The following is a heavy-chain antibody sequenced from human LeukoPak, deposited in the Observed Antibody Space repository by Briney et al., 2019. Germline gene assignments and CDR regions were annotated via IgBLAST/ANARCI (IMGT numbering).Heavy chain of an antibody. V-gene: IGHV3-30*02. D-gene: IGHD2-15*01. CDR3: APRSTQT. Sequence: GGSLRLSCAASGFTLSSYGVHWVRQAPGKGLEWVAFIRYDGSNKYYADSVKGRFTISRDNSKNTLYLQMKSLRVEDTAVYYCAPRSTQTWGQGTLVTVSS. CDR2: IRYDGSNK. J-gene: IGHJ5*02. CDR1: GFTLSSYG.